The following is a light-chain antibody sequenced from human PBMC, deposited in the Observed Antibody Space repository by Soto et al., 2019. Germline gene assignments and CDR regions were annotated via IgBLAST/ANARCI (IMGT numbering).Light chain of an antibody. V-gene: IGKV3-11*01. CDR3: QQRSDWPST. J-gene: IGKJ4*01. CDR1: QGISRF. CDR2: DAS. Sequence: EIVLTQSPATLSLSPGDRATLSCRASQGISRFLAWYQQKPGQVPRLLIYDASSRAVGVPSRFSGSGSGTDFTLTISGLEPDDFAVYYCQQRSDWPSTFGGGTKVQIK.